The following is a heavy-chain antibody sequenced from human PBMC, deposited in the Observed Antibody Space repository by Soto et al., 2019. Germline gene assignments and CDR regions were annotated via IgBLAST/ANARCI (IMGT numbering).Heavy chain of an antibody. J-gene: IGHJ4*02. V-gene: IGHV1-46*01. CDR3: ARGGHVVVVTAALDS. D-gene: IGHD2-21*02. CDR2: VNPSGGHT. CDR1: GDTFSDYY. Sequence: QVQLMQSGAEVKKPGASVKVSCKASGDTFSDYYIHWVRQAPGQGLEWMGTVNPSGGHTTYSKHFVGRVTITRYPSTSPLLMWLTSRTSEDTAVYYCARGGHVVVVTAALDSLGQGPLVTVSS.